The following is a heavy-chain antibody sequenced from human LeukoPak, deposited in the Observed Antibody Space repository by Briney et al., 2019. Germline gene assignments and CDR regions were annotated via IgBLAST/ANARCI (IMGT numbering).Heavy chain of an antibody. CDR3: ARDSSRYSSSLTLDY. D-gene: IGHD6-6*01. CDR2: IYYSGST. J-gene: IGHJ4*02. V-gene: IGHV4-59*01. Sequence: SETLSLTSTVSGGSISSYYWSWIRQPPGKGLEWIGYIYYSGSTNYNPSLKSRVTISVDTSKNQFSLKLSSVTAADTAVYYCARDSSRYSSSLTLDYWGQGTLVTVSS. CDR1: GGSISSYY.